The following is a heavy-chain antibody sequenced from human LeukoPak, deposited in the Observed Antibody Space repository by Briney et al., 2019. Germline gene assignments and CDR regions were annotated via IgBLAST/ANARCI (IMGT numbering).Heavy chain of an antibody. V-gene: IGHV1-69*13. Sequence: SVKVSCKASGGTFSSYAISWVRQAPGQGLEWMGGIIPIFGTANYAQKFQGRVTITADESTSTAYMELSSLRSEDTAVYYCARPPSGYWYFDLWGRGTLVTVSS. CDR2: IIPIFGTA. D-gene: IGHD3-10*01. CDR3: ARPPSGYWYFDL. CDR1: GGTFSSYA. J-gene: IGHJ2*01.